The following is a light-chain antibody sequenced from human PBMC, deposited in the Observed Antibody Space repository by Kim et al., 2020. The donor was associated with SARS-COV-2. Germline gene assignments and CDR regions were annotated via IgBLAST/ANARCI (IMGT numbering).Light chain of an antibody. Sequence: GRSITISCTGTSSDIGGYNYVSWYQQHPGKAPKLMIFDISDRPSGISNRFSGSKSGNTASLTISSLQTEDEADYYCSSYADGNRYVFGTGTKVTVL. CDR1: SSDIGGYNY. CDR2: DIS. V-gene: IGLV2-14*03. CDR3: SSYADGNRYV. J-gene: IGLJ1*01.